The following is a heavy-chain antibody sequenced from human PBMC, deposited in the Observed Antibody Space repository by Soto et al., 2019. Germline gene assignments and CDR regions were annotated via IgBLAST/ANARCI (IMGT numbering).Heavy chain of an antibody. V-gene: IGHV3-30*03. J-gene: IGHJ2*01. CDR3: ARDGWGSNSYFDL. CDR2: ISYDGKQT. D-gene: IGHD3-16*01. CDR1: ALTFTDYG. Sequence: GWYLRLSCGHSALTFTDYGMHWFRQAPVKGLQRLAFISYDGKQTYYADSVKGRFTISKDKSKRTLFLQMNSLRVDDTAVYYCARDGWGSNSYFDLWGRGTLVTVSS.